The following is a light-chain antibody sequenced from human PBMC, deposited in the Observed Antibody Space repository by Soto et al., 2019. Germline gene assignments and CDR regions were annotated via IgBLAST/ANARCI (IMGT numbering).Light chain of an antibody. CDR2: DAS. CDR3: QQLAT. V-gene: IGKV3-20*01. CDR1: QTVRRNA. J-gene: IGKJ3*01. Sequence: EIMLKKSPGTLSLSPGERATLSCRTSQTVRRNALVWYQQRPGQAPRLVMYDASSRPPGIPDRFSGSGSGTEFILTISRLEPEDFAVYYCQQLATFGPGTKVDIK.